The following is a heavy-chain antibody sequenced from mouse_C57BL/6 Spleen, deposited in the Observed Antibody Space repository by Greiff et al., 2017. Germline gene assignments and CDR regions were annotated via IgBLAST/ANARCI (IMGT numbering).Heavy chain of an antibody. CDR1: GYTFTDYN. V-gene: IGHV1-18*01. CDR2: INPNNGGT. CDR3: ARGRDYGNYEYYAMDY. Sequence: EVQLQQSGPELVKPGASVKIPCKASGYTFTDYNMDWVKQSHGKSLEWIGDINPNNGGTIYNQKFKGKATLTVDKSSSTAYMELRSLTSEDTAVYYCARGRDYGNYEYYAMDYWGQGTSVTVSS. D-gene: IGHD2-1*01. J-gene: IGHJ4*01.